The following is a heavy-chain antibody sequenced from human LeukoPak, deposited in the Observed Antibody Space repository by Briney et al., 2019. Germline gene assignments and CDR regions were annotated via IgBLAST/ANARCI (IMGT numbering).Heavy chain of an antibody. D-gene: IGHD1-26*01. J-gene: IGHJ4*02. Sequence: ASVKVSCKASGYTFTGYYMHRVRQAPGQGLEWMGWINRKSGGTNYAQKFQGRVTMTRDTSLSTAYMELSGLRSDDTAVYYCARTPSGSYYEFDYWGQGTLVTVSS. CDR2: INRKSGGT. CDR1: GYTFTGYY. V-gene: IGHV1-2*02. CDR3: ARTPSGSYYEFDY.